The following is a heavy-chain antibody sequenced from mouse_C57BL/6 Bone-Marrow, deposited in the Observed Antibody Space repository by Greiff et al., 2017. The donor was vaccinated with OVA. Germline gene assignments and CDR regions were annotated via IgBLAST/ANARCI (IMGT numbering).Heavy chain of an antibody. CDR1: GYTFTSYW. CDR2: IDPSDSYT. V-gene: IGHV1-59*01. J-gene: IGHJ2*01. CDR3: ARRKRY. Sequence: VQLQQPGAELVRPGTSVKLSCKASGYTFTSYWMHWVKQRPGQGLEWIGVIDPSDSYTNYNQKFKGKATLTVDTSSSTAYMQLSSLTSEDSAVYYCARRKRYWGQGTTLTVSS.